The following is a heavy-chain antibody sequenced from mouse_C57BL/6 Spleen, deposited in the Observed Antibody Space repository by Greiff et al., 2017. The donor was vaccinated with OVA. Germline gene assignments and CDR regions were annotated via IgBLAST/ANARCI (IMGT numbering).Heavy chain of an antibody. J-gene: IGHJ1*03. CDR2: SSNKANDYTT. CDR1: GFTFSDFY. Sequence: EVQLMESGGGLVQSGRSLRLSCATSGFTFSDFYMEWVRQAPGKGLEWIAASSNKANDYTTEYSASVKGRFIVSRDTSQSILYLQMKALRAEDTAIYYCAMDAPASYGSSYRYFGVWGTGTTVTVSS. V-gene: IGHV7-1*01. CDR3: AMDAPASYGSSYRYFGV. D-gene: IGHD1-1*01.